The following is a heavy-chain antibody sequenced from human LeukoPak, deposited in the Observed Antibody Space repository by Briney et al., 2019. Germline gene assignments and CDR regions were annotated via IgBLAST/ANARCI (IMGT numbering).Heavy chain of an antibody. CDR2: MNPNSGNT. J-gene: IGHJ6*02. D-gene: IGHD4-17*01. CDR3: ARNDYGDYVKWLYYYYGMDV. CDR1: GYTFTSYD. Sequence: GASVKVSRKASGYTFTSYDINWVRQATGQGLEWMGWMNPNSGNTGYAQRFQGRVTMTRNTSISTAYMGLSSLRSEDTAVYYCARNDYGDYVKWLYYYYGMDVWGQGTTVTVSS. V-gene: IGHV1-8*01.